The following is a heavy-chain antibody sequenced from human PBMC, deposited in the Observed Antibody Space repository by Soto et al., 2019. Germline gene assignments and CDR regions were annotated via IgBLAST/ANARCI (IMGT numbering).Heavy chain of an antibody. D-gene: IGHD3-10*01. V-gene: IGHV4-4*07. Sequence: ASETLSLTCTVSGGSISSYYWNWIRQPAGKGLEWIGRFYTSGSPNYNPSLKSRVTLSVDTSKNQFSLRLNSVTAADTAVYYCAREYYSGSGTYYAPFDFWGQGTLVTVSS. CDR1: GGSISSYY. J-gene: IGHJ4*02. CDR3: AREYYSGSGTYYAPFDF. CDR2: FYTSGSP.